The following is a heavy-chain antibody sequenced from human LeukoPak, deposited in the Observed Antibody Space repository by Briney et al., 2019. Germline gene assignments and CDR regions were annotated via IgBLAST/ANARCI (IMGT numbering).Heavy chain of an antibody. J-gene: IGHJ4*02. CDR2: IYSGGST. V-gene: IGHV3-66*01. D-gene: IGHD6-19*01. Sequence: PGGSLRPSCAASGFTVSSNYMSWVRQAPGKGLEWVSVIYSGGSTYYADSVKGRFTISRDNSKNTLYLQMNSLRAEDTAAYYCASADSSGWYEDDYWGQGTLVTVSS. CDR3: ASADSSGWYEDDY. CDR1: GFTVSSNY.